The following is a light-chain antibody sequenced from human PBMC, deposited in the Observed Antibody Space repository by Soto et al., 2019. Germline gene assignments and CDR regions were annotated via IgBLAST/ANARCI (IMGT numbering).Light chain of an antibody. J-gene: IGKJ2*01. CDR3: QQYGGSPPYT. V-gene: IGKV3-20*01. Sequence: IVLTQSPGTLSLSPGDRATLSCRASHRVSARYLAWYHQKPGQAPRLLIYGASSRATGIPDRFSGSGSGTDFTLTISRLEPEDFAVYYCQQYGGSPPYTFGQGTKVDI. CDR1: HRVSARY. CDR2: GAS.